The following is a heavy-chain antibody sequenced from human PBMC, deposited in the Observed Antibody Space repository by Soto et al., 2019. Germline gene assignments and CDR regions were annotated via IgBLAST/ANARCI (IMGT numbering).Heavy chain of an antibody. V-gene: IGHV1-8*01. CDR3: ARGRLYFDY. CDR2: MNPNSGGT. Sequence: ASVKVSCKASGYTFTSYDINWVRQATGQGLEWMGWMNPNSGGTAYAQKFQGRVTMTRNTSISAAYMELSSLRSEDTAVCYCARGRLYFDYWGQGTLVTVSS. CDR1: GYTFTSYD. J-gene: IGHJ4*02.